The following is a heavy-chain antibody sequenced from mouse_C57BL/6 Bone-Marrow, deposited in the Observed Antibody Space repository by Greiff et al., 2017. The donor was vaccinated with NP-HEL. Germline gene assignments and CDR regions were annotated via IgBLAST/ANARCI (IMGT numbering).Heavy chain of an antibody. V-gene: IGHV1-80*01. CDR2: IYPGDGDT. CDR1: GYAFSSYW. CDR3: ARRAWFAY. Sequence: VNLVESGAELVKPGASVKISCKASGYAFSSYWMNWVKQRPGKGLEWIGQIYPGDGDTNYNGKFKGKATLTADKSSSTAYMQLSSLTSEDSAVYFCARRAWFAYWGQGTLVTVSA. J-gene: IGHJ3*01.